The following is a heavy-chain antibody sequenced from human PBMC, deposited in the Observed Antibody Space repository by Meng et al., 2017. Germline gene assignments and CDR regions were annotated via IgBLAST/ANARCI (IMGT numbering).Heavy chain of an antibody. V-gene: IGHV2-5*02. CDR3: AHRLGFTKPFVY. CDR2: IYWDDDK. Sequence: QITLKESCPTLVKPTQTLTLTCTFSGFSLSTSGVGVGWVRQPPGKALEWLALIYWDDDKRYSPSLESRLTITKDTSKNQVVLTMTNMDPVDTATYYCAHRLGFTKPFVYWGQGTLVTVSS. D-gene: IGHD2-8*01. J-gene: IGHJ4*02. CDR1: GFSLSTSGVG.